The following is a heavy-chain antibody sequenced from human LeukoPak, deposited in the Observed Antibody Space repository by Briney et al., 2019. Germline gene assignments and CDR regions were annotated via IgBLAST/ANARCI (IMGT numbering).Heavy chain of an antibody. CDR1: GFTFSSYW. D-gene: IGHD6-13*01. V-gene: IGHV3-7*03. CDR3: ARDRIAAAGHFDY. J-gene: IGHJ4*02. CDR2: IKQDGGET. Sequence: GGSLRLSCAASGFTFSSYWMSWVRQAPGKGLEWVANIKQDGGETYYGDSVKGRFTISRDNAKNSLYLQMNSLRAEDTAVYYCARDRIAAAGHFDYWGQGTLVTVSS.